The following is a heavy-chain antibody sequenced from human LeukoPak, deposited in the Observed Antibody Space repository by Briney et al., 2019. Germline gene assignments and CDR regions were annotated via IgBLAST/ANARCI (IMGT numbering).Heavy chain of an antibody. J-gene: IGHJ4*02. CDR1: GGSISSSSYY. D-gene: IGHD6-13*01. CDR2: IYYSGST. Sequence: PSETLSLTCTVSGGSISSSSYYWGWIRQPPGKGLEWIGSIYYSGSTYYNPSLKSRVTISVDTSKNQFSLKLSSVTAADTAVYYCAREEQGIAAAYIDYWGQGTLVTVSS. CDR3: AREEQGIAAAYIDY. V-gene: IGHV4-39*07.